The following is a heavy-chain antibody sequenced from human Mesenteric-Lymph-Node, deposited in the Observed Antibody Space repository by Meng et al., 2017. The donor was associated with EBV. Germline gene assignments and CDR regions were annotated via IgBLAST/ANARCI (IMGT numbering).Heavy chain of an antibody. CDR2: INHIGST. D-gene: IGHD1-26*01. CDR1: GGSFSGFY. V-gene: IGHV4-34*01. CDR3: ARGGGNYYIDY. J-gene: IGHJ4*02. Sequence: QVQLRRCGAGLFKPSETLSLVCSVSGGSFSGFYWSWVHQPPGKGLEWIGEINHIGSTSYNPSLKSRVTMSIDTSKNQFSLKLSSVTAADTAVYYGARGGGNYYIDYWGQGILVTVSS.